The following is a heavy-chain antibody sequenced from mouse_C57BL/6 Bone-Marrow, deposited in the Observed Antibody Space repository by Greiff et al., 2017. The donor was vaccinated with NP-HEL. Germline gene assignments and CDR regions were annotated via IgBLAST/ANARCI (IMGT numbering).Heavy chain of an antibody. CDR1: GFNIKDYY. CDR2: IDPEDGDT. J-gene: IGHJ3*01. V-gene: IGHV14-1*01. Sequence: EVQLQQSGAELVRPGASVKLSCTASGFNIKDYYMHWVKQRPEQGLEWIGRIDPEDGDTEYAPKFQGKATMTADTSSNTAYLQLSSLTSEYTAVYYCTTYYSNSWFAYWGQGTLVTVSA. CDR3: TTYYSNSWFAY. D-gene: IGHD2-5*01.